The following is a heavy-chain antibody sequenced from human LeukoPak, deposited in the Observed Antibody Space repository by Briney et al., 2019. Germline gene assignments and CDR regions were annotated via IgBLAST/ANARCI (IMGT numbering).Heavy chain of an antibody. J-gene: IGHJ4*02. Sequence: GRSLRLSCEASGFTFSSYAMHWVRQAPGKGLEWVAVISYDGSNKYYADSVKGRFTISRDNSKNTLYLQMNSLRAEDTAVYYCARGLVLGPKTHFDYWGQGTLVTVSS. CDR2: ISYDGSNK. CDR1: GFTFSSYA. V-gene: IGHV3-30-3*01. CDR3: ARGLVLGPKTHFDY. D-gene: IGHD6-19*01.